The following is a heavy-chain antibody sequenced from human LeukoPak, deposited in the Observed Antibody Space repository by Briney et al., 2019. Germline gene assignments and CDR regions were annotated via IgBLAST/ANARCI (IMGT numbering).Heavy chain of an antibody. CDR3: ARDGYCSGGSCYSYNWFDP. D-gene: IGHD2-15*01. CDR1: GFTFSSYG. Sequence: GRSLRLSCAASGFTFSSYGMHWVRQAPGKGLEWVAVIWYDRSNKYYADSVKGRFTISRDNSKNTLYLQMNSLRAEDTAVYYCARDGYCSGGSCYSYNWFDPWGQGTLVTVSS. V-gene: IGHV3-33*01. J-gene: IGHJ5*02. CDR2: IWYDRSNK.